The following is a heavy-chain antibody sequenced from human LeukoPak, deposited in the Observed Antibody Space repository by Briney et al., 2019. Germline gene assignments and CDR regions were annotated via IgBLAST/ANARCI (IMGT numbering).Heavy chain of an antibody. CDR3: ARDHTETSSLNFRNYYYYGMGI. CDR1: GGSIRSGDYS. J-gene: IGHJ6*02. CDR2: IYYSGST. Sequence: SQTLSLTCTVSGGSIRSGDYSWNWIRQHPGKGLEWIGYIYYSGSTYYNPSLTSRVTMSVDTSKNQFSLKLSSVTAADTAIYYCARDHTETSSLNFRNYYYYGMGIWGQGTTVIVSS. D-gene: IGHD4-11*01. V-gene: IGHV4-31*03.